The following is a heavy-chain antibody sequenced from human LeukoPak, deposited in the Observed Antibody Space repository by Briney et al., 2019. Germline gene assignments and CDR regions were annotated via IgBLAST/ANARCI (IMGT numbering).Heavy chain of an antibody. D-gene: IGHD2-2*01. V-gene: IGHV4-39*01. J-gene: IGHJ5*02. CDR3: ARLGLRSELGVPAAYNWFDP. CDR1: GGSISSSSYY. CDR2: IYYSGST. Sequence: SETLSPTCTVSGGSISSSSYYWGWIRQPPGKGLEWIGSIYYSGSTYYNPSLKSRVTISVDTSKNQFSLKLSSVTAADTAVYYCARLGLRSELGVPAAYNWFDPWGQGTLVTVSS.